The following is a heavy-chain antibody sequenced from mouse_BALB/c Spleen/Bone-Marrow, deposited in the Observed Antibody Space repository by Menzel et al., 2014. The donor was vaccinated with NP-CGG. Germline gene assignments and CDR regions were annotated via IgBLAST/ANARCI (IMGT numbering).Heavy chain of an antibody. CDR2: IYPGIGRT. D-gene: IGHD3-3*01. Sequence: LQQPGSELVRPGASEKLSCKAYGYTFTSYWMHWVKQRPGQGLVWIGNIYPGIGRTNYDERFKSKATLTVDTSSSTANKQHSSLTSEDSAVYYGTRYVGYAMDYWGQGTSVTVSS. CDR1: GYTFTSYW. V-gene: IGHV1S22*01. CDR3: TRYVGYAMDY. J-gene: IGHJ4*01.